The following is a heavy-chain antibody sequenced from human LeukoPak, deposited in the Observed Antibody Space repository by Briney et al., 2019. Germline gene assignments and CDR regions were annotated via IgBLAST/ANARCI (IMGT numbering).Heavy chain of an antibody. J-gene: IGHJ3*02. V-gene: IGHV3-48*04. Sequence: PGGSLRLSCAASGFNYSSYTMNWVRQAPGMGLEWLSYISASRDITYYADSVKGRFTISRDNAKNSLYLQMNSLRAEDTAVYYCARDPPKYSSGWYGANAFDIWGQGTMVTVSS. D-gene: IGHD6-19*01. CDR2: ISASRDIT. CDR3: ARDPPKYSSGWYGANAFDI. CDR1: GFNYSSYT.